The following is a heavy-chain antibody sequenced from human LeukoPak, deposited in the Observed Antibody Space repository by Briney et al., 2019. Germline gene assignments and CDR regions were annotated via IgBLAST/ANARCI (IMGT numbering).Heavy chain of an antibody. Sequence: GGSLRLSCAATGFTFSSYSMNWVRQAPGKGLEWVSYISSSSSTIYYADSVKGRFTISRDNAKNSLYLQINGLRAEDTAVYYCARNPVGLLYPDAFDIWGQGTMVTVSS. CDR2: ISSSSSTI. J-gene: IGHJ3*02. CDR1: GFTFSSYS. D-gene: IGHD3-3*01. V-gene: IGHV3-48*04. CDR3: ARNPVGLLYPDAFDI.